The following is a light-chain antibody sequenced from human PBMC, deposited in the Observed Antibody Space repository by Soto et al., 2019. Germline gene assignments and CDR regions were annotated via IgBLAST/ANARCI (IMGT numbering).Light chain of an antibody. Sequence: EIVMTQSPVTLSVSPGEGATPSCRASQSVGTNLVWYQQKPGQAPRLLIYAASTRASGVPARFSGSGSGTEFTLTISSLQSEDYAVYYCQQYNHWLSFGGGTKVEIK. V-gene: IGKV3-15*01. CDR2: AAS. J-gene: IGKJ4*01. CDR3: QQYNHWLS. CDR1: QSVGTN.